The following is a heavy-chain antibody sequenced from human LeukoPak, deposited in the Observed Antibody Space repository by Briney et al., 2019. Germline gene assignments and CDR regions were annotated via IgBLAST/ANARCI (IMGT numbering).Heavy chain of an antibody. CDR1: GGSINSY. V-gene: IGHV4-4*07. J-gene: IGHJ5*02. CDR2: ISGSGTI. Sequence: SETLSLTCTASGGSINSYWSWIRQPAGKGLEWIGRISGSGTITYNPALQSRLSISIDTSKNQFSLKLMSVTAADTAVYYCARDSGTTGEVKFDPWGQGTLVTVSS. D-gene: IGHD3-10*01. CDR3: ARDSGTTGEVKFDP.